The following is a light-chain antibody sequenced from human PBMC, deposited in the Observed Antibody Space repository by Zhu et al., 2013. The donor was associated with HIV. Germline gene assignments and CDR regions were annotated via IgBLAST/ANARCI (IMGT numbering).Light chain of an antibody. CDR3: QRFGSSVTWT. Sequence: EIVMTQSPGTLSLSPGERATLSCRASQTVSYRHIAWYQQKPGQPPRLLLYGSSNRAPGIPDRFSGSGSGTDFTLTITGLEPEDIGMYFCQRFGSSVTWTFGQGTNLEIK. CDR2: GSS. CDR1: QTVSYRH. V-gene: IGKV3-20*01. J-gene: IGKJ1*01.